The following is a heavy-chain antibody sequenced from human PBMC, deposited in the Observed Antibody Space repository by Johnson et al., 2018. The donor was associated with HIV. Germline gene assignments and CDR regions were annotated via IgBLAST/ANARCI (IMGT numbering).Heavy chain of an antibody. V-gene: IGHV3-66*02. Sequence: VLLVESGGGLVKPGGSLRLSCAASGFTVSSNYMSWVRQAPGKGLEWVSVIYSGGSTYYADSVKGRFTISRDNSKNTLYLQMNSLRAEDTAVYYCAREPLDGVYAFDIWGQGTMVTVSS. CDR1: GFTVSSNY. CDR3: AREPLDGVYAFDI. CDR2: IYSGGST. D-gene: IGHD2-2*03. J-gene: IGHJ3*02.